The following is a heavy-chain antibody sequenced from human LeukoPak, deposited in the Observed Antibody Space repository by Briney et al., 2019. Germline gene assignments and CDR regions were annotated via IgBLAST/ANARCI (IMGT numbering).Heavy chain of an antibody. CDR1: GYTFTGYY. J-gene: IGHJ5*02. V-gene: IGHV1-2*02. CDR3: ARVLWFGDWERDWFDP. D-gene: IGHD3-10*01. Sequence: ASVKVSCKASGYTFTGYYMHWVRQAPGQGLEWMGWINPNSGGTNYAQKLQGRVTMTTDTSTSTAYMELRSLRSDDTAVYYCARVLWFGDWERDWFDPWGQGTLVTVSS. CDR2: INPNSGGT.